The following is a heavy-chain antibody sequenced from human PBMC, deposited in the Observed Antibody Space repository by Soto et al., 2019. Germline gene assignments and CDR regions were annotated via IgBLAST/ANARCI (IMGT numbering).Heavy chain of an antibody. J-gene: IGHJ3*02. V-gene: IGHV3-9*01. CDR2: ISWNSGSI. Sequence: EVQLVESGGGLVQPGRSLRLSCAASGFTFDDYAMHWVRQAPGKGLEWVSGISWNSGSIGYADSVKGRFTISRDNAKNSLYLQMNCLRAEDTALYYCAKGEQWLVLEDAFDIWGQGTMVTVSS. CDR1: GFTFDDYA. D-gene: IGHD6-19*01. CDR3: AKGEQWLVLEDAFDI.